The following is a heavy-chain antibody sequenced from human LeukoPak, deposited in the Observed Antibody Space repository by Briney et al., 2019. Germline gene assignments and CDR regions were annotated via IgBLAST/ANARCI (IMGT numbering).Heavy chain of an antibody. V-gene: IGHV3-23*01. D-gene: IGHD3-3*01. CDR3: SRGQEVDDGVLES. J-gene: IGHJ4*02. CDR1: GFTFSRFA. CDR2: IRGNGGGT. Sequence: GGSLRLSCVGAGFTFSRFAVTWVRQAPGQGLEWVSNIRGNGGGTHYAESLRGRFTLSRDNSKSTVYLQMNSLRAEDTAIYYCSRGQEVDDGVLESWGRGTLVTVSS.